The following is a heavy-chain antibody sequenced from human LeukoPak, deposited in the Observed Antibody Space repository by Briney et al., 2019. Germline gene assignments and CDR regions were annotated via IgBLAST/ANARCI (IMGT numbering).Heavy chain of an antibody. CDR1: GFTFSSYA. J-gene: IGHJ3*02. D-gene: IGHD3-22*01. Sequence: GGSLRLSCAASGFTFSSYATHWVRQAPGKGLEWVAVISYDGSNKYYADSVKGRFTISRDNAQNTLYLQMNSLRAEDTAVYYCARGGHCYDAAFDIWGQGTMVTVSS. CDR3: ARGGHCYDAAFDI. CDR2: ISYDGSNK. V-gene: IGHV3-30-3*01.